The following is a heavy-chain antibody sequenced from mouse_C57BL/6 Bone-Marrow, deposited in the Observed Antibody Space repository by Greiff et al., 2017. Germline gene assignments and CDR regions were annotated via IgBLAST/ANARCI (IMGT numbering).Heavy chain of an antibody. D-gene: IGHD1-1*01. CDR2: IHPNSGST. CDR1: GYTFTSYW. CDR3: ASPYYYGSSFDV. J-gene: IGHJ1*03. Sequence: QVQLQQPGAELAKPGASVKLSCKASGYTFTSYWMHWVKQRPGQGLEWIGMIHPNSGSTNYNEKFKSKATLTVDKSSSTAYMQLSSLTSEDSAVYYCASPYYYGSSFDVWGTGTTVTVSS. V-gene: IGHV1-64*01.